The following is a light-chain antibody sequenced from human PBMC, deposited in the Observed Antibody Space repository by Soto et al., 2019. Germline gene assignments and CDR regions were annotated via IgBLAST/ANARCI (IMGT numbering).Light chain of an antibody. Sequence: EIVMTQSPATLSVSPGERATLSCRASQSVSSNLAWYQQRPGQPPRLLIYGASTRATGIPARFSGSGSGTEFTLSISRLQSEDFAVYHCQHHSSGPAWTFGQGTRVEIK. V-gene: IGKV3-15*01. CDR1: QSVSSN. CDR2: GAS. J-gene: IGKJ1*01. CDR3: QHHSSGPAWT.